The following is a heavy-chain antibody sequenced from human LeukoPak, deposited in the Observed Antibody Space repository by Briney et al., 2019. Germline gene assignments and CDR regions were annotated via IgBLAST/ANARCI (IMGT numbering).Heavy chain of an antibody. CDR3: ARGYSNGWYHDY. D-gene: IGHD6-19*01. J-gene: IGHJ4*02. Sequence: PGGSLRLSCAASGFTFSSYNMNWVRQAPGRGLEWVSSISSSSTYIYYADSVTGRFTISRDNAKNSLYLQMNSLRAEDTAVYYCARGYSNGWYHDYWGQGTPVIVSS. V-gene: IGHV3-21*01. CDR1: GFTFSSYN. CDR2: ISSSSTYI.